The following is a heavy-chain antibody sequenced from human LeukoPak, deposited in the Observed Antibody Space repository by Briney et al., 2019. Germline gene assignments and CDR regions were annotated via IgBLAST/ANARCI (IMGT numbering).Heavy chain of an antibody. CDR1: GFTFDDYA. V-gene: IGHV3-53*01. D-gene: IGHD2-15*01. Sequence: GGSLRLSCAASGFTFDDYAMHWVRQAPGKGLEWVSVIYTGGSTYYADSVRGRFTISRDNSKNTLYLQMNSLRAEDTAVYYCATRRGGGPYYFDYWGQGTLVTVSS. CDR2: IYTGGST. J-gene: IGHJ4*02. CDR3: ATRRGGGPYYFDY.